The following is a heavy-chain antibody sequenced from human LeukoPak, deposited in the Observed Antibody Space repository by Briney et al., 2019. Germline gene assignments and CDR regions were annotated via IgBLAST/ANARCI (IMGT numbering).Heavy chain of an antibody. J-gene: IGHJ4*02. V-gene: IGHV3-23*01. CDR3: ARDARPRVAVGYFDY. CDR1: RFIFSNYA. D-gene: IGHD6-19*01. Sequence: GGSLRLSCAASRFIFSNYAMSWVRQAPGKGLEWVSRITGSGGGTYYADSVKGRFTISRDNSKNTLDLQMNSLRAEDTAVYYCARDARPRVAVGYFDYWGQGTLVTVSS. CDR2: ITGSGGGT.